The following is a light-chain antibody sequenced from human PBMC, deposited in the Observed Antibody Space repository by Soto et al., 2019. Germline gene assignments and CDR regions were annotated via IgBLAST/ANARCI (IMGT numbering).Light chain of an antibody. V-gene: IGKV3D-15*01. CDR3: QQYNDWPLT. J-gene: IGKJ4*01. CDR1: QSVSSN. CDR2: DIS. Sequence: EIVMTQSPATLSVSPGERATLSCRASQSVSSNLAWYQQKPGQAPSLLIYDISARGTGIPTRFSGIGSGTEFTLTISSLQSEDFAVYYCQQYNDWPLTFGGGTKVEIK.